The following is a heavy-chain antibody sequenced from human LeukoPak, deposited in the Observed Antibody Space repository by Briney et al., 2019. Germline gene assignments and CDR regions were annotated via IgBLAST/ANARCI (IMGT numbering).Heavy chain of an antibody. Sequence: PSETLSLTCTVSGGSISSSSYYWGWIRQPPGKGLEWFGSIYYSGSTYYNPSLKSRVTIAVDTSKTQFSLKLTSVTAAETAVYSCGRQKGGVAGLKYYFDYWGQGTLVTVSS. D-gene: IGHD6-19*01. CDR1: GGSISSSSYY. J-gene: IGHJ4*02. CDR2: IYYSGST. V-gene: IGHV4-39*01. CDR3: GRQKGGVAGLKYYFDY.